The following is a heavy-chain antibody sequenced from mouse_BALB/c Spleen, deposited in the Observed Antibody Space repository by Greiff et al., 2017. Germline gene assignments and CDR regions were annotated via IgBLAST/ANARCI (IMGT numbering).Heavy chain of an antibody. Sequence: EVQLVESGAELVKPGASVKLSCTASGFNIKDTYMHWVKQRPEQGLEWIGRIDPANGNTKYDPKFQGKATITADTSSNTAYLQLSSLTSEDTAVYYCARPDSSGPWFAYWGQGTLVTVSA. CDR3: ARPDSSGPWFAY. V-gene: IGHV14-3*02. CDR1: GFNIKDTY. J-gene: IGHJ3*01. D-gene: IGHD3-2*01. CDR2: IDPANGNT.